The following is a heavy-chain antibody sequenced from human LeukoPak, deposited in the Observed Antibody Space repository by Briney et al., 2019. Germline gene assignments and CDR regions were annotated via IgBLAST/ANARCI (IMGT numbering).Heavy chain of an antibody. CDR1: GFTFTNYW. V-gene: IGHV3-7*04. J-gene: IGHJ4*02. D-gene: IGHD6-13*01. Sequence: PGGSLRLACTASGFTFTNYWMNWIRQAPGKGLEWVDNIKQDGSEKSYIDSVKGRFTISRDNAKNSLSLQMNNLRAEDTAVYYCARGDWGRSWNLLGFDYWGQGTLVTVSS. CDR3: ARGDWGRSWNLLGFDY. CDR2: IKQDGSEK.